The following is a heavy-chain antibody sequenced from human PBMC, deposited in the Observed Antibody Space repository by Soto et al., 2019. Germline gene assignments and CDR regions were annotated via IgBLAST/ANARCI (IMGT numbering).Heavy chain of an antibody. D-gene: IGHD3-3*01. Sequence: SETLSLTCTVSGGSISSSSYYWGWIRQPPGKGLEWIGSIYYSGSTYYNPSLKSRVTISVDTSKNQFSLKLSSVTAADTAVYYCARTIGTITIFGVVTWYYGMDVWGQGTTVTVSS. J-gene: IGHJ6*02. V-gene: IGHV4-39*01. CDR1: GGSISSSSYY. CDR3: ARTIGTITIFGVVTWYYGMDV. CDR2: IYYSGST.